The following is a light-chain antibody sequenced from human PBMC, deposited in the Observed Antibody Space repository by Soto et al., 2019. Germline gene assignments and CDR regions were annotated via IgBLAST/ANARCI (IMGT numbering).Light chain of an antibody. CDR3: CSYGGSRPYV. CDR2: DVS. V-gene: IGLV2-23*02. Sequence: QSVLTQPASVSGSPGQSITISCTGTDTDIGTYNLVSWYQQCPGTAPKVIIFDVSSRPSGVSSRFSGSKSSNTASLTISALQAEDEVDYYCCSYGGSRPYVFGTGTKVTVL. CDR1: DTDIGTYNL. J-gene: IGLJ1*01.